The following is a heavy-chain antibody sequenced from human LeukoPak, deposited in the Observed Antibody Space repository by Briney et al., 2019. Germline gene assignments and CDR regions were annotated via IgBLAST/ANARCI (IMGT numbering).Heavy chain of an antibody. J-gene: IGHJ4*02. V-gene: IGHV4-59*08. Sequence: SETLSLTCTVSGGSISSYYWSWIRQPPGKGLEWIGYIYYSGSTNYNPSLKSRVTISVDTSKNQFSLKLSSVTAADTAVYYCARLNNYDFWSGYYRFDYWGQGTLVTVSS. CDR1: GGSISSYY. D-gene: IGHD3-3*01. CDR2: IYYSGST. CDR3: ARLNNYDFWSGYYRFDY.